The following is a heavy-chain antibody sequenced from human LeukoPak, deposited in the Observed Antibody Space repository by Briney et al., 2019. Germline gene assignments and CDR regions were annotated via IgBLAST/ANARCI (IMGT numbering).Heavy chain of an antibody. Sequence: GGSLRLSCAVSGFTFSTYSMNWVRQAPGKGLEWVSSISSSSTYIYYADSVKGRFTISRDDAKNSLYLQMNSLRAEDTAVYYCARDPTILRLRGGYYFDYWGQGTLVTVSS. V-gene: IGHV3-21*01. D-gene: IGHD3-3*01. J-gene: IGHJ4*02. CDR2: ISSSSTYI. CDR1: GFTFSTYS. CDR3: ARDPTILRLRGGYYFDY.